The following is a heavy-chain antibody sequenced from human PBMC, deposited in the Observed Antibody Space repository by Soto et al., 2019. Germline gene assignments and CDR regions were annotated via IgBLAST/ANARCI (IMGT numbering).Heavy chain of an antibody. J-gene: IGHJ4*02. CDR1: GGSIRSSSYY. CDR3: ARHRTRKGAPFDY. V-gene: IGHV4-39*01. CDR2: IYYSGST. D-gene: IGHD1-26*01. Sequence: SDTLAITCASCGGSIRSSSYYWGWIRKPPGKGLEWIGSIYYSGSTYYNPSLKSRVTISVDTSKNQFSLKLSSVTAADTAVYYCARHRTRKGAPFDYWGRGTLVTVSS.